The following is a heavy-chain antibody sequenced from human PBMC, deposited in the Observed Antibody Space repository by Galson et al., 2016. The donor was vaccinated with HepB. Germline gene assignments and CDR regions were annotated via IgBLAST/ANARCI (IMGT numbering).Heavy chain of an antibody. CDR1: GFTFSNYG. J-gene: IGHJ4*02. CDR3: AKRHEYCPPVGCSVDY. CDR2: DSMDGRRK. D-gene: IGHD2/OR15-2a*01. V-gene: IGHV3-30*18. Sequence: SLRLSCAASGFTFSNYGMHWVRQAPAKGLEWVAADSMDGRRKFYADSVKGRFTISRDNSNNMLFLQMDSLSPDDTAVYYRAKRHEYCPPVGCSVDYWGQGTLVSVAS.